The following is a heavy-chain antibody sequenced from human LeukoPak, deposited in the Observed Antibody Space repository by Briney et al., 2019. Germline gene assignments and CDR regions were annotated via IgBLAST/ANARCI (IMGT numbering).Heavy chain of an antibody. CDR1: GGSFSPYY. V-gene: IGHV4-34*01. D-gene: IGHD5-24*01. J-gene: IGHJ4*03. Sequence: SETLSLICAVYGGSFSPYYWSWIGQSPGKGLEWIAEIDHRGDTNYNPSVKSRVTISIDRSKNQFSLNMRSLSAADTAVYYCAIGATISETGDFAIWGHGTLVTVSS. CDR2: IDHRGDT. CDR3: AIGATISETGDFAI.